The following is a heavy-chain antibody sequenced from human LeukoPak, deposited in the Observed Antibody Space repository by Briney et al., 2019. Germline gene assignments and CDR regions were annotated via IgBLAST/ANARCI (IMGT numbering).Heavy chain of an antibody. Sequence: GGSLRLSCAASGFSLSGHWMSWVRQTPGKGLEWLANIKQDGSEEYYVDSVKGRFTISRDNAKNSLYLQMNSLRGEDTAVYYCARWANTIDYWGQGTQVTVSS. CDR1: GFSLSGHW. CDR2: IKQDGSEE. J-gene: IGHJ4*02. V-gene: IGHV3-7*01. CDR3: ARWANTIDY.